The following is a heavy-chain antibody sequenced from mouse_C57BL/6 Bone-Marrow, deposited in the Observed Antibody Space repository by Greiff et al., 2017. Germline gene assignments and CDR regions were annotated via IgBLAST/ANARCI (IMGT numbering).Heavy chain of an antibody. CDR2: IWGDVDK. D-gene: IGHD1-1*01. CDR3: ARMMPNYYGSSDWYFDV. J-gene: IGHJ1*03. V-gene: IGHV8-8*01. Sequence: QVTLKESGPGILQPSQPPRLPCSFLGFSLSTFGMGVGWFRKPPGKGLVWLAHIWGDVDKYYNPALKGRLTISKDTSKTQVSLKIANVDTADTATYYCARMMPNYYGSSDWYFDVWGTGTTVTVSS. CDR1: GFSLSTFGMG.